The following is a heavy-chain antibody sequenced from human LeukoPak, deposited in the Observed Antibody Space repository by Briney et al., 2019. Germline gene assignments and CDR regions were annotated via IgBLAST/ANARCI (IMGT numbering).Heavy chain of an antibody. V-gene: IGHV3-23*01. CDR3: MTRLDSTMIVP. CDR2: ISGTGTAT. D-gene: IGHD3-22*01. CDR1: GFTFSRSA. J-gene: IGHJ5*02. Sequence: GGSLRLSCAASGFTFSRSAMSWVRQAPGKGPEWVSAISGTGTATFYIDSVKGRFTISRDTSKNTLSLQMNSLRVEDTAVYYCMTRLDSTMIVPWGQGTLVTVSS.